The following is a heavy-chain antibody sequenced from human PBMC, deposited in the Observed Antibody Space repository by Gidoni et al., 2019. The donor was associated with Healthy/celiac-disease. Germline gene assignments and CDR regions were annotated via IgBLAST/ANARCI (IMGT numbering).Heavy chain of an antibody. CDR1: GYTFTSYY. Sequence: QVQLVQSGAEVKKHGASVKASCKASGYTFTSYYMHWVRQAPGQGLEWMGIINPSGGSTSYAQKFQGRVTMTRDTSTSTVYMELSSLRSEDTAVYYCAREKWGVDTAMGFYYYYGMDVWGQGTTVTVSS. D-gene: IGHD5-18*01. J-gene: IGHJ6*02. CDR3: AREKWGVDTAMGFYYYYGMDV. V-gene: IGHV1-46*03. CDR2: INPSGGST.